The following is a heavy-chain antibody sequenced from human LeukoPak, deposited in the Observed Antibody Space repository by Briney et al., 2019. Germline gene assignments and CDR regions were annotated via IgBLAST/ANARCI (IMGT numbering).Heavy chain of an antibody. CDR1: GLTFSSYA. CDR2: ISGSSGHT. J-gene: IGHJ4*02. D-gene: IGHD3-3*01. V-gene: IGHV3-23*01. CDR3: AKVGFSEMEWLLYSDH. Sequence: PGGSLRLSCAASGLTFSSYARSGVRQAPGKGLEGVSAISGSSGHTYYADSVKGRFTISRDNSKNTLYLQMNSLRAEDTAVYYCAKVGFSEMEWLLYSDHWGQGTLVTVSS.